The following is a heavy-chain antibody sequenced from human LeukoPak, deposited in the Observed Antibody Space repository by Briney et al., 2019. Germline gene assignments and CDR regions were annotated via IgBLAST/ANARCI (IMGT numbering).Heavy chain of an antibody. Sequence: SETLSLTCTVSGGSVSSYYWSWIRQPAGEGLEWIGRLHTSGSTHYNPSLKSRVTMSVDTSKNQFSLKLSSVTAADTAVYYCARDFGYGDYFFDDWGQGTLVTVSS. J-gene: IGHJ4*02. D-gene: IGHD4-17*01. CDR1: GGSVSSYY. V-gene: IGHV4-4*07. CDR2: LHTSGST. CDR3: ARDFGYGDYFFDD.